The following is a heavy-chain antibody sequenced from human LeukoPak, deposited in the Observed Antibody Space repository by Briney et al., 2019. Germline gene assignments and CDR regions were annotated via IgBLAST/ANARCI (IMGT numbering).Heavy chain of an antibody. D-gene: IGHD1-1*01. J-gene: IGHJ3*02. CDR3: ARDQLSTNDFDI. CDR2: INYSGST. CDR1: GGSITNSY. V-gene: IGHV4-59*01. Sequence: SETLSLTCTVSGGSITNSYWNWIRQSPGKGLEWIGYINYSGSTNYNPSLKSRVTISVDTSKNQFSLKLSSVTAADTAVYFCARDQLSTNDFDIWGQGTMVNVSS.